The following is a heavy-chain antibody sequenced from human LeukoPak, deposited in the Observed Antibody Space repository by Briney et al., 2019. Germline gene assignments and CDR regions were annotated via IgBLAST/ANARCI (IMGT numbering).Heavy chain of an antibody. Sequence: GGSLRLSCEASGFTFGSHAMYWVRQAPGKGLEWVAGIFGSGGSPHYADSVKGRFTISRDNPRNTVYLQISSLRAEDTAVYYCGKTTVGYSSGQKPAWPVDYWGQGTLVTVSS. CDR3: GKTTVGYSSGQKPAWPVDY. V-gene: IGHV3-23*01. CDR2: IFGSGGSP. D-gene: IGHD5-18*01. J-gene: IGHJ4*02. CDR1: GFTFGSHA.